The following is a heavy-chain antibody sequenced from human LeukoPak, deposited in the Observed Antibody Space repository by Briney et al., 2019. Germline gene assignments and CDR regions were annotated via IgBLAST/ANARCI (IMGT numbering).Heavy chain of an antibody. Sequence: GASVKVSCKASGYTFSNYDINWVRQATGQGLEWMGWMNPNSGNTGYAQKFQGRVTMTRDTSTSTVYMELSSLRSEDTAVYYCARGITGTTSYYYGMDVWGQGTTVTVSS. D-gene: IGHD1-20*01. J-gene: IGHJ6*02. V-gene: IGHV1-8*01. CDR2: MNPNSGNT. CDR1: GYTFSNYD. CDR3: ARGITGTTSYYYGMDV.